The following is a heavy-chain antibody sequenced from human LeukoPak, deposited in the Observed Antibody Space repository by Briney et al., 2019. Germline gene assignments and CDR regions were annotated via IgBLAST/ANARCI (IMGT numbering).Heavy chain of an antibody. V-gene: IGHV3-48*01. CDR2: IGTSSTTI. Sequence: GGSLRLSCAASGFTFSSYTMNWVRQPPGKGLEWVSNIGTSSTTIYYADSVKGRFTISRDNAKNSLYLKMNSLRADDTAVYYCARFAAGGSYYYYMDVWGKGTTITVSS. J-gene: IGHJ6*03. CDR1: GFTFSSYT. D-gene: IGHD6-25*01. CDR3: ARFAAGGSYYYYMDV.